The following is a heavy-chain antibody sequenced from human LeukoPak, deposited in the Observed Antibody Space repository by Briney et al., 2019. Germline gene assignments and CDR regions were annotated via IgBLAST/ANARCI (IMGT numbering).Heavy chain of an antibody. CDR1: GFTFSSYA. CDR2: ISGSGGST. V-gene: IGHV3-23*01. J-gene: IGHJ6*02. CDR3: ARAFYDSSGYAGQYYYYYGMDV. Sequence: GGSLRLSCAASGFTFSSYAMSWVRQAPGKGLEWVSAISGSGGSTYYADSVKGRFTISRDNSKNTLYLQMNSLRAEDTAVYYCARAFYDSSGYAGQYYYYYGMDVWGQGTTVTVSS. D-gene: IGHD3-22*01.